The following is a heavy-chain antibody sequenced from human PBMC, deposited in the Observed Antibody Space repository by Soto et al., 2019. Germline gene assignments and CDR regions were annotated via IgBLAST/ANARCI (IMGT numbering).Heavy chain of an antibody. D-gene: IGHD2-8*02. Sequence: QVQLQQSGPGLVKPSETLSLTCTVSGGSISSYYWSWIRQTAGKGLEWIGRIYSSGTTNYNPSLSSRVTMSVDKCKNQFSLRLTSVTAADTSVYFCARDTTTIWSHPTLDFWGQGTPVTVSS. J-gene: IGHJ4*02. V-gene: IGHV4-4*07. CDR1: GGSISSYY. CDR3: ARDTTTIWSHPTLDF. CDR2: IYSSGTT.